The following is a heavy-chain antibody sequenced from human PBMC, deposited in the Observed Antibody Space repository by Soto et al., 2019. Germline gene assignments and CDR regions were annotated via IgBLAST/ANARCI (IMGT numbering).Heavy chain of an antibody. D-gene: IGHD2-21*02. CDR2: ISYDGSNK. J-gene: IGHJ4*02. CDR3: AKALFAYCGGDCYSDY. Sequence: PGGSLRLSCAACGLHLIGYCMHLVRQAPGKGLEWVAVISYDGSNKYYADSVKGRFTISRDNSKNTLYLQMNSLRAEDTAVYYCAKALFAYCGGDCYSDYWGQGTLVTVSS. V-gene: IGHV3-30*18. CDR1: GLHLIGYC.